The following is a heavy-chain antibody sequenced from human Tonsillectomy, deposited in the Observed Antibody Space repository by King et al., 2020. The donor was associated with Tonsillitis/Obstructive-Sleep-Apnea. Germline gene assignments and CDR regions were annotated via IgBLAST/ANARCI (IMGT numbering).Heavy chain of an antibody. D-gene: IGHD3-22*01. CDR2: IKHRKSI. CDR3: ARAGDYYDSSGLNFDY. V-gene: IGHV4-34*01. J-gene: IGHJ4*02. CDR1: GGSFSGYY. Sequence: VQLQQWGAGLLKPSETLSLSCGVYGGSFSGYYWTWIRQPPGKGLEWIGEIKHRKSINYNPSLKSRVTISVDTSKNQFSLKLSSVTAADTAVYYCARAGDYYDSSGLNFDYWGQGILVTVSS.